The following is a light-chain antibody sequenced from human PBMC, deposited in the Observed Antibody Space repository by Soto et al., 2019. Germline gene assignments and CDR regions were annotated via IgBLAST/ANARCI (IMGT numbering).Light chain of an antibody. J-gene: IGLJ3*02. CDR1: SGHSSXI. CDR3: ETXDSNTRV. CDR2: LEGSGSY. Sequence: QPVLTQSSSASASLGSSVKLXCTLSSGHSSXIIAWHQQQPGKAPRYLMKLEGSGSYNKGSGVPDRFAGSSSGADRYLTISNLQFEDEADYYCETXDSNTRVFGGGTKVTVL. V-gene: IGLV4-60*02.